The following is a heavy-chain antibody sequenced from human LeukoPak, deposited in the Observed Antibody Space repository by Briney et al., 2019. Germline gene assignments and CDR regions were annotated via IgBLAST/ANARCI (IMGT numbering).Heavy chain of an antibody. Sequence: SETLSLTCTVSGGSISSSSYYWGWIRQPPGKGLEWIGSIYYTGSTYYNPSLKSRVTISIDTSKNQFSLNLTSVTAADTAVYFCARDKIVRAAHDAFDIWGQGTMVNVSS. CDR1: GGSISSSSYY. CDR3: ARDKIVRAAHDAFDI. CDR2: IYYTGST. D-gene: IGHD3-10*01. J-gene: IGHJ3*02. V-gene: IGHV4-39*07.